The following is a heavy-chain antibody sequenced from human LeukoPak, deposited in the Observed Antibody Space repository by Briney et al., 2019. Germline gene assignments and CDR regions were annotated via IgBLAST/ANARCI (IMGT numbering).Heavy chain of an antibody. CDR1: GFIVTSSY. J-gene: IGHJ4*02. CDR3: AREDTAMVPYFDY. Sequence: PGGSLRLSCAGSGFIVTSSYMNWVRQAPGKGLEWVSIVYSDASTYYADSVRGRFTISRDNSKNTLYLQMNSLRAEDTAVYYCAREDTAMVPYFDYWGQGTLVTVSS. D-gene: IGHD5-18*01. V-gene: IGHV3-66*01. CDR2: VYSDAST.